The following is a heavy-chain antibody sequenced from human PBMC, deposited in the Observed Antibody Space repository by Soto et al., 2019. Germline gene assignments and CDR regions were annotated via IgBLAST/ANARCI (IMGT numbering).Heavy chain of an antibody. CDR3: AKDIKVVTAIPYYYYYGMDV. CDR1: GFTFSSYG. CDR2: ISYDGSNK. V-gene: IGHV3-30*18. J-gene: IGHJ6*02. D-gene: IGHD2-21*02. Sequence: GGSLRLSCAASGFTFSSYGMHWVRQAPGKGLEWVAVISYDGSNKYYADSVKGRFTISRDNSKNTLYLQMNSLRAEDTAVYYCAKDIKVVTAIPYYYYYGMDVWGQGTTVTVSS.